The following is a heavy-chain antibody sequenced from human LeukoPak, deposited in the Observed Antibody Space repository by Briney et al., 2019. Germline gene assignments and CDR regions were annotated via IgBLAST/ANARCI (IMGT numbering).Heavy chain of an antibody. V-gene: IGHV1-18*01. Sequence: ASVKVSCKASGYTFTSYGISWVRQAPGQGLEWMGWISAYNGNTNYAQKLQGRVTMTTDTSTSTAYMELRSLRSYDTAVYYCARAPGTMVRGVIRDWGQGTLVTVSS. D-gene: IGHD3-10*01. J-gene: IGHJ4*02. CDR2: ISAYNGNT. CDR1: GYTFTSYG. CDR3: ARAPGTMVRGVIRD.